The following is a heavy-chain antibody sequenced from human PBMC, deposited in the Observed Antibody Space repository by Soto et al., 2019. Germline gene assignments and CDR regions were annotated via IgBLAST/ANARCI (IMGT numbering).Heavy chain of an antibody. D-gene: IGHD3-10*01. Sequence: ASVKVSCKASGYTFTSYGISWVRQAPGQGLEWMGWISAYNGNTNYAQKLQGRVTMTTDTSTSTAYMELRSLRSDDTAVYYCARADYYGTHEAFDYPAQRSPVIVSA. V-gene: IGHV1-18*01. J-gene: IGHJ4*02. CDR1: GYTFTSYG. CDR3: ARADYYGTHEAFDY. CDR2: ISAYNGNT.